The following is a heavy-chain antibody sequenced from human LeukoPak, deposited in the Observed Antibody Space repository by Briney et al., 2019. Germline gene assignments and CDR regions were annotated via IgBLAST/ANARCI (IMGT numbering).Heavy chain of an antibody. CDR3: ARGPGLVVTAIISALDY. Sequence: GASVKVSCKASGYTFTSYDINWVRQATGQGLEWMGWMNPNSGNTGYAQKFQGRVTKTRNTSISTAYMELSSLRSEDTAVYYCARGPGLVVTAIISALDYWGQGTLVTVSS. CDR1: GYTFTSYD. CDR2: MNPNSGNT. J-gene: IGHJ4*02. D-gene: IGHD2-21*02. V-gene: IGHV1-8*01.